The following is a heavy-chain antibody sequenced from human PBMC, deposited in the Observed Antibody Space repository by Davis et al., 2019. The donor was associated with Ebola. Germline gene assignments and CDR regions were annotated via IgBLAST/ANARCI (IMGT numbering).Heavy chain of an antibody. CDR2: INHSGST. D-gene: IGHD3-22*01. J-gene: IGHJ5*02. CDR3: ARGRGYLRANWFDP. CDR1: GGSFSGHY. Sequence: SETLSLTCAVYGGSFSGHYWSWIRQPPGKGLEWIGEINHSGSTNYNPSLKSRVTISVDTSKNQFSLKLSSVTAADTAVYYCARGRGYLRANWFDPWGQGTLVTVSS. V-gene: IGHV4-34*01.